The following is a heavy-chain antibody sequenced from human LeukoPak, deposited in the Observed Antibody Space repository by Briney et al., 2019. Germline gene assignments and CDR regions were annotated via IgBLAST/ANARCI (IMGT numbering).Heavy chain of an antibody. CDR3: ARHVSAASNVFDI. Sequence: PSETLSLTCTVSNGSISGYYWSWTRQPPGKELEWLGYIYYSGNTNYNPSLKSRVTISVDTSKRQFSLRLTSVTAADTAVYYCARHVSAASNVFDIWGQGIMVIVSS. CDR2: IYYSGNT. D-gene: IGHD6-25*01. J-gene: IGHJ3*02. V-gene: IGHV4-59*08. CDR1: NGSISGYY.